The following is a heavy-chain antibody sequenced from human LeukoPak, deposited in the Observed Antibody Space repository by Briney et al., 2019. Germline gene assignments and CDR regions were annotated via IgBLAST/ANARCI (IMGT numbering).Heavy chain of an antibody. J-gene: IGHJ3*02. V-gene: IGHV3-21*04. CDR3: AKVTDYGDAFDI. Sequence: PGGSLRLSCAASGFTFSSYSMNWVRQAPGKGLEWVSCISSGSTYIYYADSVKGRFTISRDNSKNTLYLQMNSLRAEDTAVYYCAKVTDYGDAFDIWGQGTMVTVSS. CDR2: ISSGSTYI. CDR1: GFTFSSYS. D-gene: IGHD4-17*01.